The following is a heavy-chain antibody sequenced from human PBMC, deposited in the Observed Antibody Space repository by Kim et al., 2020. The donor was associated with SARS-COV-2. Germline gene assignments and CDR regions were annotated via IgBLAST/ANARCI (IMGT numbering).Heavy chain of an antibody. CDR3: ARHNSPTFGGVIAFDY. CDR1: GYSFTSYW. Sequence: GESLKISCKGSGYSFTSYWISCVRQMPGKGLEWIGRIDPSDSYTNYSPSFQGHVTISADKSISTAYLQWSSLKASDTAMYYCARHNSPTFGGVIAFDYWGQGTLVTVSS. V-gene: IGHV5-10-1*01. J-gene: IGHJ4*02. CDR2: IDPSDSYT. D-gene: IGHD3-16*02.